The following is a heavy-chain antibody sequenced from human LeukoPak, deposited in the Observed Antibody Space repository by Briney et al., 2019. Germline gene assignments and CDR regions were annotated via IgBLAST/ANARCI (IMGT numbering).Heavy chain of an antibody. D-gene: IGHD2-8*01. CDR2: IYTSGST. J-gene: IGHJ5*02. V-gene: IGHV4-4*07. CDR3: ARDSMYAIHNWFDP. CDR1: GGSISSYY. Sequence: PSETLSLTCTVSGGSISSYYWSWIRQPAGKGLEWIGRIYTSGSTSYNPSLKSRVTMSVDTSKNQFSLKLSSVTAADTAVYYCARDSMYAIHNWFDPWGQGTLVTVSS.